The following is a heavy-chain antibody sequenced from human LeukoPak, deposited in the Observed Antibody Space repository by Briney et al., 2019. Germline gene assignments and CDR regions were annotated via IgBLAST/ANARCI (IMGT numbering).Heavy chain of an antibody. CDR1: GGSISSYY. J-gene: IGHJ4*02. V-gene: IGHV4-59*01. CDR3: ARNGGSYVFDY. Sequence: PSETLSLTCTVSGGSISSYYWSWIRQSPGKGLEWIGYIDYSGRTNYNPSLKSRVTIPVDTSKSQFSLKLSSVTAADTAVYYCARNGGSYVFDYWGQGTLVTVSS. CDR2: IDYSGRT. D-gene: IGHD1-26*01.